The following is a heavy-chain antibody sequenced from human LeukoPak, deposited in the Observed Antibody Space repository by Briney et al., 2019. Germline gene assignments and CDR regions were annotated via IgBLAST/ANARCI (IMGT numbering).Heavy chain of an antibody. D-gene: IGHD5-18*01. CDR3: ARVDTAMVPPGAFDI. Sequence: ETLSLTCTVSGGSISSYYWSWIRQPAGKGLEWIGRIYTSGSTNYNPSLKSRVTMSVDTSKNQFSLKLSSVTAADTAVYYCARVDTAMVPPGAFDIWGQGTLVTVSS. CDR1: GGSISSYY. CDR2: IYTSGST. J-gene: IGHJ3*02. V-gene: IGHV4-4*07.